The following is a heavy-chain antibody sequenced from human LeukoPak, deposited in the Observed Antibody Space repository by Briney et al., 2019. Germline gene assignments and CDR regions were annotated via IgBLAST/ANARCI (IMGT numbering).Heavy chain of an antibody. CDR1: GGSISIYY. V-gene: IGHV4-59*08. D-gene: IGHD2/OR15-2a*01. CDR3: AGHHSRNTVDF. Sequence: SETLSLTCTVSGGSISIYYCSWIRQPPGKGLEWIAYISDIGSINYNPSLKSRVTISLDTSKNQFSLKLSSVTAADTAVYYCAGHHSRNTVDFWGQGTLVTVSS. CDR2: ISDIGSI. J-gene: IGHJ4*02.